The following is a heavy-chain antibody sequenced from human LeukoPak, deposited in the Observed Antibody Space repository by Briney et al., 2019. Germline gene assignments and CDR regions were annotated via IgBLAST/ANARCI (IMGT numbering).Heavy chain of an antibody. CDR2: IKQDGSEK. D-gene: IGHD2-2*01. V-gene: IGHV3-7*01. CDR3: VRHSTSWNYDY. Sequence: GSLRLSCSASGFTFSSYVMSWVRQAPGKGLEWVSNIKQDGSEKTFVDSVKGRFTISRDNAKNSLYLQMDSLRAEDTAVYYCVRHSTSWNYDYWGQGTLVTVSS. CDR1: GFTFSSYV. J-gene: IGHJ4*02.